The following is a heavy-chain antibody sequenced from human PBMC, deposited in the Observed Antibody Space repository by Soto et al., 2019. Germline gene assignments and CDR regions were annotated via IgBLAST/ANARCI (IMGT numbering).Heavy chain of an antibody. Sequence: PSETLSLTCAVDGGSLSGYSWSWIRQPPGKGLEWIGETNHSGSTNYNPSLKSRVTISLDTPKNQFSLKLSSVTAADTAVYYCARGKQLYDYWGQGTLVTVSS. CDR2: TNHSGST. CDR3: ARGKQLYDY. J-gene: IGHJ4*02. CDR1: GGSLSGYS. V-gene: IGHV4-34*01. D-gene: IGHD6-13*01.